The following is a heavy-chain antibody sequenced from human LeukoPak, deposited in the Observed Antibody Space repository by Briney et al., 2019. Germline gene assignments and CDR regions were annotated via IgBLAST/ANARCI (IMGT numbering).Heavy chain of an antibody. V-gene: IGHV1-46*01. J-gene: IGHJ6*03. CDR1: GYTFTGYY. Sequence: GASVKVSCKASGYTFTGYYMHWVRQAPGQGLEWMGIINPSGGSTSYAQKFQGRVTMTRDTSTSTVYMELSSLRSEDTAVYYCARDWGYYDSSGYYASRVYPHYMDVWGKGTTVTVSS. CDR3: ARDWGYYDSSGYYASRVYPHYMDV. CDR2: INPSGGST. D-gene: IGHD3-22*01.